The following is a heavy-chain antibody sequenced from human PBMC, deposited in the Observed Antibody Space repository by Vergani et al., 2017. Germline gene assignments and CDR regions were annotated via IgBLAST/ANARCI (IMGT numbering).Heavy chain of an antibody. V-gene: IGHV3-23*04. CDR1: GFTFNHYA. D-gene: IGHD5-12*01. CDR2: ISGSGGST. J-gene: IGHJ6*04. CDR3: TKANPWNSXYDNLNYGQAMDV. Sequence: VQLVESGGGVVQRGGSLTLSCAASGFTFNHYAMNWVRQAPGKGLEWVSGISGSGGSTYYAGSVKGRFTISRDSSKNTLYLQMNSLSAGDTAVYYCTKANPWNSXYDNLNYGQAMDVWGKGSTFTVSS.